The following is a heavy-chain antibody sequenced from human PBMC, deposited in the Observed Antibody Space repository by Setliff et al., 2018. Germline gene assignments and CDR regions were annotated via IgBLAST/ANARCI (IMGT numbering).Heavy chain of an antibody. CDR3: TTDPSPTFGGVIGAAFDI. CDR1: GFTFSTYA. J-gene: IGHJ3*02. CDR2: IKGKTDGLAT. D-gene: IGHD3-16*01. Sequence: PGGYLRLTCAASGFTFSTYAMSWVRQAPGKGLEWVGRIKGKTDGLATDYAAPVKGRFTISRDDSKNTLYLQMNSLNTEDTAVYYCTTDPSPTFGGVIGAAFDIWGQGTRGTVS. V-gene: IGHV3-15*01.